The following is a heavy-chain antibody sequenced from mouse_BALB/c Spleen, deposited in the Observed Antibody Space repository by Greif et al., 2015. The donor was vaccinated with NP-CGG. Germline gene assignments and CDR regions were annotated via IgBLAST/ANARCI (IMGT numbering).Heavy chain of an antibody. CDR2: IYPSDSYT. V-gene: IGHV1-69*02. CDR1: GYTFTSYW. D-gene: IGHD2-1*01. CDR3: TTLYYGNYVYYAMDY. Sequence: VQLQESGAELVRPGASVKLSCKASGYTFTSYWINWVKQRPGQGLEWIGNIYPSDSYTNYNQKFKDKATLTLDKSSSTAYMQLSSPTSEDSAVYYCTTLYYGNYVYYAMDYWGQGTSVTVSS. J-gene: IGHJ4*01.